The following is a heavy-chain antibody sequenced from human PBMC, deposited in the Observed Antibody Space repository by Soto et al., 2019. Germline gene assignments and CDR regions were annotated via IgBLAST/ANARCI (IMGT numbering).Heavy chain of an antibody. Sequence: SETLSLTCSVSGGSFSSDSFIWSWVRQFPGKGLEWIGRVFTTGTTDYNPSLKGRVTISVDTSKNQFSLSLRSVTAADTAIYYCARDFNSIFDDFADMRWNFDPWGQGTLVTVSS. V-gene: IGHV4-39*07. CDR2: VFTTGTT. D-gene: IGHD3-3*02. CDR1: GGSFSSDSFI. J-gene: IGHJ5*02. CDR3: ARDFNSIFDDFADMRWNFDP.